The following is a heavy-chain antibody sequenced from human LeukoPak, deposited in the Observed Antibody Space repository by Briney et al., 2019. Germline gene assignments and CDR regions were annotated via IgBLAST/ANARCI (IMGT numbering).Heavy chain of an antibody. D-gene: IGHD5-12*01. CDR2: ISSDGSNK. J-gene: IGHJ4*02. V-gene: IGHV3-30*03. CDR3: ARVEASGYDYGAFDY. CDR1: GFTFSSYG. Sequence: HPGRSLRLSCAASGFTFSSYGLPWVRQAPGKGLEWVAIISSDGSNKYYVDSVKGRFTISRDNAKNSLYLQMNSLRAEDTAVYYCARVEASGYDYGAFDYWGQGTLVTVSS.